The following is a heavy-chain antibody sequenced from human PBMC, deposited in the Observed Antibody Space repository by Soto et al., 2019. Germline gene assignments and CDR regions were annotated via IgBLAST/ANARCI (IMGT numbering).Heavy chain of an antibody. V-gene: IGHV3-64*01. Sequence: GGSLRLSCAASGFTFSSYAMHWVRQAPGKGLEYVSAISSNGGSTYYANSVKGRFTISRDNSKNTLYLQMGSLRAEDMAVYYCARDPRGYSYGGPFDYWGQGTLVTVSS. CDR2: ISSNGGST. CDR3: ARDPRGYSYGGPFDY. D-gene: IGHD5-18*01. CDR1: GFTFSSYA. J-gene: IGHJ4*02.